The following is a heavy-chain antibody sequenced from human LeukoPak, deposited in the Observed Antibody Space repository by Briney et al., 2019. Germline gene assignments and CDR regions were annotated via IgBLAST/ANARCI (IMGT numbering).Heavy chain of an antibody. J-gene: IGHJ4*01. D-gene: IGHD5-18*01. CDR3: ARVYSYGYYDY. Sequence: GGSLRLSCAASGFTFSSYGMSWVRQAPGKGLEWVSAISGSGGSTYYADSVKGRFTISRDNAKNSLYLQMNSLRAEDTAVYYCARVYSYGYYDYWGQEPWSPSPQ. CDR1: GFTFSSYG. V-gene: IGHV3-23*01. CDR2: ISGSGGST.